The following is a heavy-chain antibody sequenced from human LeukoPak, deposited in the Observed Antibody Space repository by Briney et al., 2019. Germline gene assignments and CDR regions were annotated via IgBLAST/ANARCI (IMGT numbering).Heavy chain of an antibody. CDR2: ISSSGSTI. V-gene: IGHV3-11*01. Sequence: GGSLRLSCAASGFTFSDYYMSWIRQAPGKGLEWVSYISSSGSTIYYADSVKGRFTISRDNSKNTLYLQMNSLRAEDTAVYYCAKVDIMITFGGVIVYWGQGTLVTVSS. D-gene: IGHD3-16*02. J-gene: IGHJ4*02. CDR1: GFTFSDYY. CDR3: AKVDIMITFGGVIVY.